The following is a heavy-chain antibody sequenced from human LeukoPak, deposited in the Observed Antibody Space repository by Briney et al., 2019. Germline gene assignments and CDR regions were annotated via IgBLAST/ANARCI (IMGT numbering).Heavy chain of an antibody. CDR3: ARYVVYGSGKYYFDY. CDR2: INYSGST. Sequence: PSETLSLTCTVSGGSVSSTTYYWSWIRQPPGKGLEWIASINYSGSTYYNPSLKSRVSISVDTSENQFSLKLSSVTAADTAVYYCARYVVYGSGKYYFDYWGQGTLVTVSS. D-gene: IGHD3-10*01. CDR1: GGSVSSTTYY. V-gene: IGHV4-39*01. J-gene: IGHJ4*02.